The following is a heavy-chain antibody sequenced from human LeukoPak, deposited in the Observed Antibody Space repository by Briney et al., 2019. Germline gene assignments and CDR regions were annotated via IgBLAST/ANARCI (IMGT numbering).Heavy chain of an antibody. J-gene: IGHJ4*02. Sequence: PGGSLRLSCVASGFTFSSYWMTWVRQAPGKGLEWVSGLNWNGASTGYADSVKGRFTISRDNAKNSLYLQMNSLRAEDTAVYYCARDYYYDSSGYFHYWGQGTLVTVSS. CDR3: ARDYYYDSSGYFHY. CDR2: LNWNGAST. D-gene: IGHD3-22*01. CDR1: GFTFSSYW. V-gene: IGHV3-20*04.